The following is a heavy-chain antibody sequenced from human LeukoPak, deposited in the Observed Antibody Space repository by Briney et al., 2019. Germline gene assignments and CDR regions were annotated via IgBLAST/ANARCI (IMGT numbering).Heavy chain of an antibody. V-gene: IGHV3-9*01. CDR1: GFTFNDYT. Sequence: PGRSLRLSCAASGFTFNDYTMHWVRQAPGKGLEWVSGITWNSGSTDYADSVDGRFTISRDNAKNSLYLQMNSLRPEDTAFYYCAKGNWGSAFDIWGQGTLVTVPS. J-gene: IGHJ3*02. CDR3: AKGNWGSAFDI. D-gene: IGHD7-27*01. CDR2: ITWNSGST.